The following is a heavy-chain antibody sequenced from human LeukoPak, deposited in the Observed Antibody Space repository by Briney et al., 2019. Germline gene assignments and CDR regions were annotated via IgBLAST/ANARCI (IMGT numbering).Heavy chain of an antibody. CDR1: GYTFSSYS. J-gene: IGHJ5*02. V-gene: IGHV3-23*01. Sequence: GGSLRLSCAASGYTFSSYSMNWVRQAPGKGLEWVSGIGSNSVPTVYADSVKGRFTISRDNSKSMLYLQMDSLRVEDTAVYYCAKHCSGYCNTASEKRFDPWGQGTLVTVSS. CDR3: AKHCSGYCNTASEKRFDP. D-gene: IGHD2-2*03. CDR2: IGSNSVPT.